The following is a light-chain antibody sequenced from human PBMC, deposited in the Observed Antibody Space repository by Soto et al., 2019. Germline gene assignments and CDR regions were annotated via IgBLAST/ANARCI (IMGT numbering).Light chain of an antibody. J-gene: IGLJ2*01. CDR1: SSNIGAGYD. V-gene: IGLV1-40*01. CDR3: QAYDNCLSGYVL. CDR2: GNS. Sequence: QSVLTQPPSVSGAPGQRVTISCTGGSSNIGAGYDVHWYQQLPGTAPKRLIYGNSNRPSGVPARFSGSKSVTSASLAITGLQAEDEAAYYCQAYDNCLSGYVLFGGGTKLTGL.